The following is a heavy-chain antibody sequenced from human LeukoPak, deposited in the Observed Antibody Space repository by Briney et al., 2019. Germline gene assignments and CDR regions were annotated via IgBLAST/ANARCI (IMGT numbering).Heavy chain of an antibody. CDR3: ARLRPARRRHAFYI. D-gene: IGHD6-6*01. Sequence: SETLSLTCTVSGGSISSSRYYWGWIRQPPGKGLEWIGSIYYSGSTYYNPSLKSRVTISVDTSKNQFSLKLSSVTAADTAVYYCARLRPARRRHAFYIWGQGTMVTVSS. CDR1: GGSISSSRYY. J-gene: IGHJ3*02. CDR2: IYYSGST. V-gene: IGHV4-39*01.